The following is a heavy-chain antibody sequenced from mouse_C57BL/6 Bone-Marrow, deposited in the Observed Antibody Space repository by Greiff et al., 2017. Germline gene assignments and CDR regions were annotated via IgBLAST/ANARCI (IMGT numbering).Heavy chain of an antibody. J-gene: IGHJ4*01. CDR1: GFTFSDAW. D-gene: IGHD2-2*01. CDR2: IRNKANNHAT. V-gene: IGHV6-6*01. Sequence: EVKLEESGGGLVQPGGSMKLSCAASGFTFSDAWMDWVRQSPEKGLEWVAEIRNKANNHATYYAESVKGRFTISRDDSKSSFYLQMNSLRAEDTGIYYFTRPLWLQDYAMDYWGQGTSVTVSS. CDR3: TRPLWLQDYAMDY.